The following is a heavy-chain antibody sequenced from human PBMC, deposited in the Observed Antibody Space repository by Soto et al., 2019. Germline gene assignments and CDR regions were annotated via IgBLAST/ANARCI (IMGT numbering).Heavy chain of an antibody. CDR3: ARGIAAAGIIFPWWFDP. Sequence: PSETLSLTCTVSGGSISSYYWSWIRQPPGKGLEWIGYIYYSGSTNYNPSLKSRVTISVDTSTNQFSLKLSSVTAADTAVYYCARGIAAAGIIFPWWFDPWGQGTLVTVSS. D-gene: IGHD6-13*01. V-gene: IGHV4-59*01. CDR2: IYYSGST. J-gene: IGHJ5*02. CDR1: GGSISSYY.